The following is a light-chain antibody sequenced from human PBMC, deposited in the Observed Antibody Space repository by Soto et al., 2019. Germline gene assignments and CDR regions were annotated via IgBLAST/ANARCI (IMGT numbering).Light chain of an antibody. V-gene: IGKV1-16*01. CDR1: QGISNH. Sequence: DIQMTQSPSSLSASVGDRVTITCRASQGISNHLTWFQQKPGAAPKLLIFSASSLQSGVPSRFSGSGSGTDFTLTISSLQPEDFATYYCQQADTFPITFGQGTRLEIK. CDR3: QQADTFPIT. J-gene: IGKJ5*01. CDR2: SAS.